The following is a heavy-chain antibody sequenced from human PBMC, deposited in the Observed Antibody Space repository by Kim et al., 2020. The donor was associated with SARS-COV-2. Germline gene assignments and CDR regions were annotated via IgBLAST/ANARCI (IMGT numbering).Heavy chain of an antibody. J-gene: IGHJ5*02. Sequence: ASVKVSCKASGYTFTSYGISWVRQAPGQGLEWMGWISAYNGNTNYAQKLQGRVTMTTDTSTSTAYMELRSLRSDDTAVYYCARDRIVGARGDWFDPWGQGTLVTVSS. CDR3: ARDRIVGARGDWFDP. D-gene: IGHD1-26*01. V-gene: IGHV1-18*01. CDR2: ISAYNGNT. CDR1: GYTFTSYG.